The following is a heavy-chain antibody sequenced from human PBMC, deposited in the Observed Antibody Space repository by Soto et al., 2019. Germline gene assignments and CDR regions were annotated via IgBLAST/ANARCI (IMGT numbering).Heavy chain of an antibody. D-gene: IGHD3-3*01. Sequence: QVHLQQWGAGLLEPSETLSLTCAVYGGSFTGYYWHWIRQSPGKGLEWIGEVTHSGGTKYNPSLKSRVTISVDTSKNQFSLKLNSVTAADTAVYYCATSYYDFWSGLKYYFDYWGRGTLVTVSS. CDR1: GGSFTGYY. V-gene: IGHV4-34*02. CDR2: VTHSGGT. CDR3: ATSYYDFWSGLKYYFDY. J-gene: IGHJ4*02.